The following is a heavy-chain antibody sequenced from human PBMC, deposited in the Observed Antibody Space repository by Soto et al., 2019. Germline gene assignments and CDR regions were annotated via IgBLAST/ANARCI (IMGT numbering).Heavy chain of an antibody. CDR1: GFTFSSYA. V-gene: IGHV3-23*01. CDR2: ISGSGGGT. J-gene: IGHJ1*01. D-gene: IGHD5-12*01. CDR3: ATLGDNAWSRDYYFQS. Sequence: EVQLLESGGGLVQPGGSLRLSCAASGFTFSSYAMGWVRQAPGKGLEWVSAISGSGGGTYYLDSVKGRFTTSRDNSKNTLYLQMNSLRAEDTAVYYCATLGDNAWSRDYYFQSWGQGSLVTVSS.